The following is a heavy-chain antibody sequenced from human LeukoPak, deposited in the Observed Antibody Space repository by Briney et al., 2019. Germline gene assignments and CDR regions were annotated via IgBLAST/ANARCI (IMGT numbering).Heavy chain of an antibody. CDR1: GFTFSSYS. J-gene: IGHJ4*02. D-gene: IGHD3-22*01. CDR2: ISTSSSYI. CDR3: ARHSSGYFYFDY. V-gene: IGHV3-21*05. Sequence: GGSLRLSCAVSGFTFSSYSINWVRQAPGKGLEWVSYISTSSSYIYYADSVKGRFTISRDNAKNSLYLQMNSLRAEDTAVYYCARHSSGYFYFDYWGQGTLVTVSS.